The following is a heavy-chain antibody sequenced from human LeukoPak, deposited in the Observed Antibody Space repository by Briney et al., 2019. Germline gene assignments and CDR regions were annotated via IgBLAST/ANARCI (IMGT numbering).Heavy chain of an antibody. CDR1: GFTFSDYT. V-gene: IGHV3-21*01. Sequence: GGSLRLSCAASGFTFSDYTLNWVRQPPGKGLEWLSSITGDSTYIYYADSVKGRFTVSRDNARNSLYLRINGPRADDTAVYYCARVQGSPYWGQGSLVTVSS. CDR2: ITGDSTYI. J-gene: IGHJ4*02. CDR3: ARVQGSPY.